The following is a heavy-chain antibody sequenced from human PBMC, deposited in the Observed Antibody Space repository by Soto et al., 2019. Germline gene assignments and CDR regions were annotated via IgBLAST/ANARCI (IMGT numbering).Heavy chain of an antibody. CDR1: GYSISSGYY. Sequence: LSLTCAVSGYSISSGYYCGWIRQPPGKGLEWIGSIYHSGNTYYNPSLKSRVTISVDTSKNHFSLKLSSVTAADTAAYYCARARIVVAGTIVDYWGQGTLVTAPQ. D-gene: IGHD6-19*01. CDR3: ARARIVVAGTIVDY. CDR2: IYHSGNT. V-gene: IGHV4-38-2*01. J-gene: IGHJ4*02.